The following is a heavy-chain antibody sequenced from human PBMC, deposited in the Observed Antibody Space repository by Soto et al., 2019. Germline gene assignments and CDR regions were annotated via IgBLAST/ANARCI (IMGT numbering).Heavy chain of an antibody. D-gene: IGHD5-18*01. CDR1: GFTFSSYS. V-gene: IGHV3-21*01. CDR3: ARDYKPDTAMVTRAFDI. J-gene: IGHJ3*02. Sequence: EVQLVESGGGLVKPGGSLSLSCAASGFTFSSYSMNWVRQAPGKGLEWVSSISSSSSYIYYADSVKGRFTTSRDNAKNSLYLQMNSLRAEDTSVYYCARDYKPDTAMVTRAFDIWGQGTMVTVSS. CDR2: ISSSSSYI.